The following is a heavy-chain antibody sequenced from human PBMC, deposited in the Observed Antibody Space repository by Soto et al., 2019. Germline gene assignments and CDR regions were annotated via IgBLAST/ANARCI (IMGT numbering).Heavy chain of an antibody. CDR3: RTQWLD. CDR1: GFTFTNAW. CDR2: IRKKSDGGTA. J-gene: IGHJ4*02. V-gene: IGHV3-15*01. D-gene: IGHD6-19*01. Sequence: VGPLRLSCAAAGFTFTNAWMIWVRQAPGKGLEWLGFIRKKSDGGTADYAAPVKGRFTISRDDSKNILYLEMNSLKIEDTAVYYCRTQWLDWGQGTLVTVSS.